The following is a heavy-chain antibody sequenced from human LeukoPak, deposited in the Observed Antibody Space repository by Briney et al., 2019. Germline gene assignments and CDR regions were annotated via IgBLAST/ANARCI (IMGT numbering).Heavy chain of an antibody. D-gene: IGHD5-24*01. J-gene: IGHJ6*03. V-gene: IGHV1-18*01. CDR2: ISAYNGNT. Sequence: ASVKVSCKASGGTFSSCAISWVRQAPGQGLEWMGGISAYNGNTNYAQKLQGRVTMTADTSTSTAYMELRSLRSDDTAVYYCARDRGATIPFYYYYYMDVWGKGTTVTISS. CDR1: GGTFSSCA. CDR3: ARDRGATIPFYYYYYMDV.